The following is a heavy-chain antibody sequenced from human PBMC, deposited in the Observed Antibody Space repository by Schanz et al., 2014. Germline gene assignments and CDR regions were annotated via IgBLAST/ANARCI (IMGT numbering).Heavy chain of an antibody. V-gene: IGHV3-30*02. J-gene: IGHJ6*02. CDR1: GFTFSTTG. Sequence: QVRLVESGGGVVQPGGSLRLSCAASGFTFSTTGMHWVRQAPGKGLVWVTYIRYDGINKYYADSVKGRFTVSRDNAKSTLFLQMDSLRPEDTAIYYGARDPPGPPGYGMDVWGQGTTVTVSS. CDR2: IRYDGINK. CDR3: ARDPPGPPGYGMDV.